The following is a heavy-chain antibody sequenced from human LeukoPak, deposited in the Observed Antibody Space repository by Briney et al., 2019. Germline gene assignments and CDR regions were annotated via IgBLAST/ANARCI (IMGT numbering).Heavy chain of an antibody. CDR2: IIPIFGTA. CDR1: GGTLSIYA. V-gene: IGHV1-69*01. J-gene: IGHJ6*02. Sequence: GSSVTVSCKASGGTLSIYAISWVRQAPGQGLEWMGGIIPIFGTANYAQKFQGRVTITADESTSTAYMELSSLRSEDTAVYYCARDTYDSSGYYFSHYYYGMDVWGQGTTVTVSS. CDR3: ARDTYDSSGYYFSHYYYGMDV. D-gene: IGHD3-22*01.